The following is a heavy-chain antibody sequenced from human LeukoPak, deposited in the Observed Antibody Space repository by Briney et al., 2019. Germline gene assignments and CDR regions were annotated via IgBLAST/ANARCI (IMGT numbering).Heavy chain of an antibody. J-gene: IGHJ4*02. D-gene: IGHD5-24*01. Sequence: SETLSLTCTVSGDSISSNSYYWGWIRQPPGKGLEWIGSIYYSGSTYYNPSLKSRVTISVDTSKNQFSLKLSSVTAADAAVYYCARHRDGYNLDYWGQGTLVTVSS. CDR3: ARHRDGYNLDY. V-gene: IGHV4-39*01. CDR1: GDSISSNSYY. CDR2: IYYSGST.